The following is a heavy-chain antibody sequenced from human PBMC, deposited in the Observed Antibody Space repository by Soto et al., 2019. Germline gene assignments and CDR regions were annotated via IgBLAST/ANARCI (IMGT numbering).Heavy chain of an antibody. CDR1: GGSISSSNW. V-gene: IGHV4-4*02. D-gene: IGHD3-10*01. CDR2: IYHSGST. Sequence: SETLSLTCTVSGGSISSSNWWSWVRQPPGKGLEWIGEIYHSGSTNYNPSLKSRVTISVDKSKNQFSLKLSSVTAADTAVYYCARVVFFGELLSLGFDYWGQGTLVTVSS. J-gene: IGHJ4*02. CDR3: ARVVFFGELLSLGFDY.